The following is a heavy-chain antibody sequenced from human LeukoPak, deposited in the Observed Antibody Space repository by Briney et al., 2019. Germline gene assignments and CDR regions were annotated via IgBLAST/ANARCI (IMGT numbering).Heavy chain of an antibody. CDR1: GHTLTELS. J-gene: IGHJ4*02. Sequence: ASVKVSCKVSGHTLTELSMHWVRQAPGKGLEWMGGFDPEDGETIYAQKFQGRVTMTEDTSTDTAYMELSSLRSEDTAVYYCATLIAGSIGYYYSFDYWGQGTLVTGSS. D-gene: IGHD3-22*01. CDR3: ATLIAGSIGYYYSFDY. CDR2: FDPEDGET. V-gene: IGHV1-24*01.